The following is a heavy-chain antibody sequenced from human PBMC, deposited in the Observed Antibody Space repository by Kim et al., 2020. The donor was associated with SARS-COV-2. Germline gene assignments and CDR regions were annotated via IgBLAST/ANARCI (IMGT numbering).Heavy chain of an antibody. Sequence: GGSLRLFCAASGFTFSTYSMNWVRQSPGKGLEWVSSISSSGSHIYYADSVKGRFTISRDNAKNSLFLQMNSLRDEDTAVYFCARRYSDFGRFDPWGQGTLVTVSS. J-gene: IGHJ5*02. V-gene: IGHV3-21*01. CDR3: ARRYSDFGRFDP. CDR2: ISSSGSHI. D-gene: IGHD3-9*01. CDR1: GFTFSTYS.